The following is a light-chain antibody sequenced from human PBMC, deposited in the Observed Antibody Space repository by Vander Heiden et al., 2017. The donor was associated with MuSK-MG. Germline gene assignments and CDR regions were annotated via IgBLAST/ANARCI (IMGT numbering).Light chain of an antibody. V-gene: IGKV1-33*01. CDR2: DAS. J-gene: IGKJ4*01. Sequence: DIQMTQSPSSLSASVGDRVTITCQASQDISNYLNWYQQKPGKAPKLLIYDASNLETGAPSRFSGSGSGTDFTFTISSLQPEDIATYYCQQDDNLHSFGGGTKVEIK. CDR1: QDISNY. CDR3: QQDDNLHS.